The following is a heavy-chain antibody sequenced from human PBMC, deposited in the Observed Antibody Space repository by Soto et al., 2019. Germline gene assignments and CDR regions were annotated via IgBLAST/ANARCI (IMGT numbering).Heavy chain of an antibody. CDR2: VQSNHVT. D-gene: IGHD1-26*01. CDR3: AKWLRGGSFYCDF. V-gene: IGHV3-23*01. CDR1: GFTFGSYA. Sequence: GGSLRLSCQVSGFTFGSYAMSWVRQAPGKGLEWVALVQSNHVTYYADSVRGRFTVSRDNSKNTVYLQMDSLRVEDTALYYCAKWLRGGSFYCDFWRHGAMVTVSS. J-gene: IGHJ4*01.